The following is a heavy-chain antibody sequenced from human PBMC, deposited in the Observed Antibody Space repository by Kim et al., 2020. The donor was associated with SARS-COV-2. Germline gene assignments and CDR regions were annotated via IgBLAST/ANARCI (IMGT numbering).Heavy chain of an antibody. J-gene: IGHJ6*02. CDR2: IGTAGET. Sequence: GGSLRLSCAASGFTFGGHDMHWVRQGSGKGLEWVSAIGTAGETFYSGYVKGRFIISRENGRNSLFLQMDSLKVGETAVYYCARGIHQWRGVDVWGQGTTVTVSS. D-gene: IGHD5-18*01. CDR1: GFTFGGHD. CDR3: ARGIHQWRGVDV. V-gene: IGHV3-13*04.